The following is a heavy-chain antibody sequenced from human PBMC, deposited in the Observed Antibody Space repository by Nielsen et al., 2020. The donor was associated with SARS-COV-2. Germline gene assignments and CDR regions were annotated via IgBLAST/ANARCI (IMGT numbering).Heavy chain of an antibody. Sequence: SVKVSCKASGGTFSSYAISWVRQAPGQGLEWMGRIIPILGIANYAQKFQGRVTITADKSTSTAYMELSSLRSEDTAVYYCARHVGYSSGRVDYWGQGTLVTVSS. CDR1: GGTFSSYA. V-gene: IGHV1-69*04. D-gene: IGHD6-25*01. J-gene: IGHJ4*02. CDR3: ARHVGYSSGRVDY. CDR2: IIPILGIA.